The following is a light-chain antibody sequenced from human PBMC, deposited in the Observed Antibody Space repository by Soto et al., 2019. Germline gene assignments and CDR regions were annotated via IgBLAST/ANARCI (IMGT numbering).Light chain of an antibody. CDR2: GAS. V-gene: IGKV3D-15*01. CDR1: QSVSSR. Sequence: EIVLTQSPGTLSLSPGERATLSCRASQSVSSRLAWDQPGPCQAPRPLIPGASSRAPGIPDRFSGSGFGTDFTLTITSLQSDDFAVYFCQPYSDWPITFGQGTRLEIK. CDR3: QPYSDWPIT. J-gene: IGKJ5*01.